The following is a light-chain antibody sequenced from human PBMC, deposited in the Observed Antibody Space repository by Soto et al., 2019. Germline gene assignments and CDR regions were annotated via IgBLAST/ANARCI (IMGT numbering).Light chain of an antibody. CDR1: QSVSSD. CDR3: QQYGSSSRT. Sequence: EIGITQSPFTLSVSPGERATLSCRASQSVSSDLAWYHQKPGQAPRLLIYGASTRATGIPDRFSGSGSGTDFTLTISRLEPEDFGVYYCQQYGSSSRTFGQGTKVDIK. V-gene: IGKV3-20*01. CDR2: GAS. J-gene: IGKJ1*01.